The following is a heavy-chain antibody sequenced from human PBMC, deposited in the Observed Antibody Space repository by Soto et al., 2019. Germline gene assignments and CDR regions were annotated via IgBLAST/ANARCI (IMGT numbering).Heavy chain of an antibody. Sequence: LSLTCTVSGDSINNYYWSWIRQPPGKRLEWIGYIYYTGSTTYNPSLESRVTMSVDTSKNQFSLKLNSVNAADTAVYYCAKYRRTEAEGFTLDYWGRGTLVTVSS. CDR2: IYYTGST. V-gene: IGHV4-59*01. D-gene: IGHD6-13*01. J-gene: IGHJ4*02. CDR3: AKYRRTEAEGFTLDY. CDR1: GDSINNYY.